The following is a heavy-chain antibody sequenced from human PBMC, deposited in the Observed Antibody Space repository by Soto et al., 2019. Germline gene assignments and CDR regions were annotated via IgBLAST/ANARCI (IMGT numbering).Heavy chain of an antibody. D-gene: IGHD3-3*01. J-gene: IGHJ6*03. CDR3: ARDTYYDFWSGYYLSYYYYYMDV. V-gene: IGHV3-7*01. Sequence: PGGSLRLSCAASGFTFSSYWMSWVRQAPGKGLEWVANIKQDGSEKYYVDSVKGRFTISRDNAKNSLYLQMNSLRAEDTAVYYCARDTYYDFWSGYYLSYYYYYMDVWGKGTTVTVS. CDR2: IKQDGSEK. CDR1: GFTFSSYW.